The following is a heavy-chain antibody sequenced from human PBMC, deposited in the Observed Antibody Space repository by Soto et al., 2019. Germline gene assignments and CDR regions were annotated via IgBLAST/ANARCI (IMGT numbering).Heavy chain of an antibody. J-gene: IGHJ3*02. CDR2: IIPMLGVR. V-gene: IGHV1-69*02. D-gene: IGHD2-21*01. Sequence: QVQLVQSGAKVKKPGSSVKVSCKDSGGTFSTYSMIWVRQAPGQRLEWMGRIIPMLGVRNYAQRYQDRVTITADKSTATVHMELSSLTSEDTALYYCTIGSWSGEVFDIWGQGTMVTVSS. CDR3: TIGSWSGEVFDI. CDR1: GGTFSTYS.